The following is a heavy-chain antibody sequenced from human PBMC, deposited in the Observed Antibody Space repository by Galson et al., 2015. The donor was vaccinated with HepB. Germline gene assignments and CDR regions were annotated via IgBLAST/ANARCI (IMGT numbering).Heavy chain of an antibody. D-gene: IGHD6-13*01. V-gene: IGHV3-30*18. CDR1: GFTFSSYG. CDR2: ISYDGSNK. CDR3: AKARSSSWFFDY. J-gene: IGHJ4*02. Sequence: SLRLSCAASGFTFSSYGMHWVRQAPGKGLEWVAVISYDGSNKYYADSVKDRFTISRDNSKNTLYLQMNSLRAEDTAVYYCAKARSSSWFFDYWSQGTLVTVSS.